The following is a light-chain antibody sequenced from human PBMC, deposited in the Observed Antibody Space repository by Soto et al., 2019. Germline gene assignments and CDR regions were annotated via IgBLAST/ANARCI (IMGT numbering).Light chain of an antibody. CDR2: AAS. V-gene: IGKV1-39*01. Sequence: DIQLTQSPSSLSATVGDRVANTCLASQSISSYLNWYQQKPGKAPNLLIYAASSLQSGVPSRFSGSGSGTDFSLIISSLQPEDFATYYCQQSYSTPRTFGQGTKVDI. J-gene: IGKJ1*01. CDR1: QSISSY. CDR3: QQSYSTPRT.